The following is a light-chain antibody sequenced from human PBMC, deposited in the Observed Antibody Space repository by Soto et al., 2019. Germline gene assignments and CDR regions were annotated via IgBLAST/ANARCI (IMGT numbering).Light chain of an antibody. CDR3: QQSFTTPS. Sequence: DIQMTQSPSSVSASVGDRVNITCRASQTVSSYLNWYQQKPGTVPXILIYATSNLQSGVPSRFSGRGFGTDFTLTISSLQPEDFATYYCQQSFTTPSLGQGTRLEIK. J-gene: IGKJ5*01. CDR1: QTVSSY. CDR2: ATS. V-gene: IGKV1-39*01.